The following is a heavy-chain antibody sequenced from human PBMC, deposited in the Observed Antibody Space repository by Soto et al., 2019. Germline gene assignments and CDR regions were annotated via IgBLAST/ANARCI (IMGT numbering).Heavy chain of an antibody. Sequence: QVQLVQSGAEVKKPGASVKVSCKASGYTFTGYYMHWVRQAPGQGLEWMGWINPNSGGTNYAQKFQGRVTMTRDTSISTAYMELSRLRSDDTAVYYCARVAIQLWGNRYYGMDVWGQGTTVTVSS. J-gene: IGHJ6*02. V-gene: IGHV1-2*02. D-gene: IGHD5-18*01. CDR2: INPNSGGT. CDR3: ARVAIQLWGNRYYGMDV. CDR1: GYTFTGYY.